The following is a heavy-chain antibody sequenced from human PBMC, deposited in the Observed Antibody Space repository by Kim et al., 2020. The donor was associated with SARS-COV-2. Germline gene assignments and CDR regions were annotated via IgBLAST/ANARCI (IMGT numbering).Heavy chain of an antibody. CDR2: SVT. D-gene: IGHD3-10*01. CDR3: ARDVSGADDY. V-gene: IGHV3-74*01. Sequence: SVTHYAASVKGRFTISRDTAENTLYLQRYSLTADDTAMYFCARDVSGADDYWRQGTLVTVSS. J-gene: IGHJ4*02.